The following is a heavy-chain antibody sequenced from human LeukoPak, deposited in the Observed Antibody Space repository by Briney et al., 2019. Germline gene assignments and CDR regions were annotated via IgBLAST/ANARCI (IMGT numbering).Heavy chain of an antibody. J-gene: IGHJ4*02. CDR1: GFTFSRYN. Sequence: TGGSLRLSCAASGFTFSRYNMNWLRQAPGKGLEWVSSISTASDYIYYADSLKGRFTISRDNAKNSLFLQMNSLKTEDTAFYYCAKGARSSSGYTTDWGQGILVTVSS. CDR2: ISTASDYI. D-gene: IGHD3-22*01. V-gene: IGHV3-21*04. CDR3: AKGARSSSGYTTD.